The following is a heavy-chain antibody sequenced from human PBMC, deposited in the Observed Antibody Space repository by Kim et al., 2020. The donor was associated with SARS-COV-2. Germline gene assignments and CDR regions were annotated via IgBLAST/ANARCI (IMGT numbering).Heavy chain of an antibody. V-gene: IGHV3-33*01. Sequence: GGSLRLSCAASGFTFSSYGMHWVRQAPGKGLEWVAVIWYDGSNKYYADSVKGRFTISRDNSKNTLYLQMNSLRAEDTAVYYCARGPFGYCSGGSCYGIDYWGQGTLVTVSS. CDR3: ARGPFGYCSGGSCYGIDY. D-gene: IGHD2-15*01. J-gene: IGHJ4*02. CDR2: IWYDGSNK. CDR1: GFTFSSYG.